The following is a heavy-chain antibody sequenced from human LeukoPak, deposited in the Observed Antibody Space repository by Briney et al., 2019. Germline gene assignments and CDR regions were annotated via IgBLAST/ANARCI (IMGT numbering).Heavy chain of an antibody. CDR1: GFTFSGYS. J-gene: IGHJ6*04. CDR3: ARGGSGWPLDV. V-gene: IGHV3-21*01. D-gene: IGHD6-19*01. Sequence: GGPLRLSCAASGFTFSGYSVNWVRQPPRKGLEWVSSISSSGDYMYYADSVKGRFIISRDNAKNSLYLQMNSLRAEDTAVYYCARGGSGWPLDVWGKGTTVTVSS. CDR2: ISSSGDYM.